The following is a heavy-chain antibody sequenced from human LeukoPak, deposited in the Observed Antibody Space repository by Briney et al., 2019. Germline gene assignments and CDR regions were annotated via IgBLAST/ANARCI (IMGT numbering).Heavy chain of an antibody. Sequence: GGSLRLSCAASGFTFTSYAMHWVRQAPGKGLEWVSSISSSSSYIYYADSVKGRFTISRDNAKNSLYLQMNSLRAEDTAVYYCARGGPYYYDSSGYYYGYYYYYMDVWGKGTTVTVSS. D-gene: IGHD3-22*01. J-gene: IGHJ6*03. CDR3: ARGGPYYYDSSGYYYGYYYYYMDV. CDR2: ISSSSSYI. V-gene: IGHV3-21*01. CDR1: GFTFTSYA.